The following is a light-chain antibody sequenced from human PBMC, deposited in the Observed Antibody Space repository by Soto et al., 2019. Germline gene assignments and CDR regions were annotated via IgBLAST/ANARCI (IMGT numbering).Light chain of an antibody. CDR3: QQYKNWPPVT. J-gene: IGKJ4*01. CDR2: GAS. V-gene: IGKV3-15*01. CDR1: QSVNTN. Sequence: ETVMTQSPATLSVSLGERATLSCRASQSVNTNLAWYQQKPGQAPRLLIYGASISATGVPARFSGSGSGTDFTLTISSLQPEAFAVYFCQQYKNWPPVTFGGGTKVEIK.